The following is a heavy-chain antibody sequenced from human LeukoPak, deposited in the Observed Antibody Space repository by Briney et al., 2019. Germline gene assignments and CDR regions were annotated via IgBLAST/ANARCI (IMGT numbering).Heavy chain of an antibody. CDR2: MNANGGTT. Sequence: GGSLRLSCAASGFTFSSYSMNWVRQAPGKGLEWVSTMNANGGTTYYADSVKGRFTISRDNSKNTLYLQMNSLRAEDTAVYYCAKSPDYDFWSGYYQNWGQGTLVTVSS. V-gene: IGHV3-23*01. D-gene: IGHD3-3*01. CDR3: AKSPDYDFWSGYYQN. CDR1: GFTFSSYS. J-gene: IGHJ4*02.